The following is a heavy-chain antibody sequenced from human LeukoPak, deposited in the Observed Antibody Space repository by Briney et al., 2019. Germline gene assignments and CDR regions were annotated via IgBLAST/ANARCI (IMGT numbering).Heavy chain of an antibody. CDR2: MYYSGST. Sequence: SQTLSLTCTVSGGSISSGDYYWSWIRQPPGKGLEWIAYMYYSGSTYYNPSLKSRVTMSADTSKNQLSLKLSSVTAADTAVYHCARPYYYDSRIDPWGQGILVTVSS. V-gene: IGHV4-30-4*01. D-gene: IGHD3-22*01. J-gene: IGHJ5*02. CDR3: ARPYYYDSRIDP. CDR1: GGSISSGDYY.